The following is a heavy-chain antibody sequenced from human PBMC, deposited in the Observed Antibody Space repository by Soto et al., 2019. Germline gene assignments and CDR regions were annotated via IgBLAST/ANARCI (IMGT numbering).Heavy chain of an antibody. CDR3: ARDQVYYGSGSPNNYYYYGMDV. J-gene: IGHJ6*02. D-gene: IGHD3-10*01. V-gene: IGHV4-31*03. Sequence: QVQLQESGPGLVKPSQTLSLTCTVSGGSISSGGYYWSWIRQHPGKGLEWIGYIYYSGSTYYNPSLKSRVTISVDTSKNQFSLKLSSVTAADTAVYYCARDQVYYGSGSPNNYYYYGMDVWGQGTTVTVSS. CDR2: IYYSGST. CDR1: GGSISSGGYY.